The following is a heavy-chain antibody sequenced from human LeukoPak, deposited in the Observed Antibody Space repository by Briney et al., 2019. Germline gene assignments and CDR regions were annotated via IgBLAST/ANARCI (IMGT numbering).Heavy chain of an antibody. J-gene: IGHJ4*02. CDR3: AKDGTNLYSSGWAADY. V-gene: IGHV3-30*18. D-gene: IGHD6-19*01. CDR1: GFTFSSYG. CDR2: ISYDGSNK. Sequence: SGGSPRLSCAASGFTFSSYGMHWVRQAPGKGLEWVAVISYDGSNKYYADSVKGRFTISRDNSKNTLYLQMNSLRAEDTAVYYCAKDGTNLYSSGWAADYWGQGTLVTVSS.